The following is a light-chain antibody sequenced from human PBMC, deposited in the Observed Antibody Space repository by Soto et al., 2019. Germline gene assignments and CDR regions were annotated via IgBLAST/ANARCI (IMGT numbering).Light chain of an antibody. J-gene: IGKJ1*01. V-gene: IGKV3-15*01. CDR2: GAS. Sequence: EIVMTQSPATLSVSPGERATLSCRASQSVRRNLAWYQQRPGQAPRLLIYGASTRATGIPARFSGSGSGTEFTLTISSLQSEDFAVYSCQQYNNWPLTFGQGTKVEIK. CDR3: QQYNNWPLT. CDR1: QSVRRN.